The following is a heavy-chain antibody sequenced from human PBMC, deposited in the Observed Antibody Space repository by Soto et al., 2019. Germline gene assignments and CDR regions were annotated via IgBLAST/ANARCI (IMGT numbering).Heavy chain of an antibody. CDR1: GGPLSSGSYY. V-gene: IGHV4-61*01. CDR3: ARAASPYFDLLSAFHP. CDR2: IYYSGTT. Sequence: LETLSLTYTVSGGPLSSGSYYGSCTRKSPGQGLEWIGYIYYSGTTKYNPSLKSRVSISVDTSKNQFSLRLTSLSAADKAVYYCARAASPYFDLLSAFHPWGQGTPGHRLL. D-gene: IGHD3-9*01. J-gene: IGHJ5*02.